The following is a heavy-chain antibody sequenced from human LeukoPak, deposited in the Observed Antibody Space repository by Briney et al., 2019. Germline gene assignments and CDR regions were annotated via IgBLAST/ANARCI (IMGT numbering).Heavy chain of an antibody. V-gene: IGHV3-7*03. Sequence: GGSLRLSCAASGFTFSSYWMSWVRQAPGKGLEWVANIKQDGSEKYYADSVKGRFTISRDSAKNSLYLQMNSLRAEDTALYYCARDSLANYYDSNSLNDAFDIWGQGTMVTVSS. J-gene: IGHJ3*02. CDR1: GFTFSSYW. CDR3: ARDSLANYYDSNSLNDAFDI. CDR2: IKQDGSEK. D-gene: IGHD3-22*01.